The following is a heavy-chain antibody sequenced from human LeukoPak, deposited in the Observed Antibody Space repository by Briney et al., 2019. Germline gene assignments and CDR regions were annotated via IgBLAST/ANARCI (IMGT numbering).Heavy chain of an antibody. J-gene: IGHJ5*02. CDR3: AREISGYVPSNWFDP. D-gene: IGHD5-12*01. Sequence: PGGPLRLSCAASGFTFSDYYMSWIRQAPGKGLEWVSYISSSGSTIYYADSVKGRFTISRDNAKNSLYLQMNSLRAEDTAVYYCAREISGYVPSNWFDPWGQGTLVTVSS. V-gene: IGHV3-11*01. CDR1: GFTFSDYY. CDR2: ISSSGSTI.